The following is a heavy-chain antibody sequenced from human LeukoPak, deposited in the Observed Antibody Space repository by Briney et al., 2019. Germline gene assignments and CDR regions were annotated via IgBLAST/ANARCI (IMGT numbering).Heavy chain of an antibody. Sequence: GESLKISCKGSGYSFTSYWIGWVRQMPGKGLEWMGIIYPGDSDTRYSPSFQGQVTISADKSISTAYLQWSSLKASDTAMYYCARLGCSSTSCYFINYYYYYGMDVWGQGTTVTVSS. CDR1: GYSFTSYW. D-gene: IGHD2-2*01. CDR3: ARLGCSSTSCYFINYYYYYGMDV. CDR2: IYPGDSDT. J-gene: IGHJ6*02. V-gene: IGHV5-51*01.